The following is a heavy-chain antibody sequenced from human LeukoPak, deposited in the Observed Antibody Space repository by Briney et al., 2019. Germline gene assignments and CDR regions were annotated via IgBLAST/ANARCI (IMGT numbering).Heavy chain of an antibody. V-gene: IGHV3-53*01. CDR1: GFTVSSYY. CDR3: ARGDGYNYWEY. J-gene: IGHJ4*02. Sequence: PGRSLRVSCAASGFTVSSYYMSWVRQAPGKGLEWVSVIYVGGSTYYADSVRGRFTISRDISKNTLYLQMNSLRAEDTAVYYCARGDGYNYWEYWGQGTLVTVSS. CDR2: IYVGGST. D-gene: IGHD5-24*01.